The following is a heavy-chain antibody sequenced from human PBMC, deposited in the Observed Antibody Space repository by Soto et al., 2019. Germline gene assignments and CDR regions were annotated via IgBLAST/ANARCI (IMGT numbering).Heavy chain of an antibody. CDR2: ISYTGDT. V-gene: IGHV4-61*01. J-gene: IGHJ4*02. CDR1: GDSVSSDRYF. Sequence: SETLSLTCSVSGDSVSSDRYFWTWIRQPPGKGLEWIAYISYTGDTNYNPSLKSRVTISVDTSRNQFSLTLTSVTAADKAVYFCARIVVRATVFLCGLGSLVTVSS. D-gene: IGHD2-15*01. CDR3: ARIVVRATVFL.